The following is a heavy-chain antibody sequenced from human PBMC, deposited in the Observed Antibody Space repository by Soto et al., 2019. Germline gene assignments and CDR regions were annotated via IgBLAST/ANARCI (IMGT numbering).Heavy chain of an antibody. V-gene: IGHV1-69*13. CDR1: GGTFSSYA. CDR2: IIPIFGTA. D-gene: IGHD3-9*01. Sequence: SVKVSCKASGGTFSSYAISWVRQAPGQGLEWMGGIIPIFGTANYAQKFQGRVTITADESTSTAYMELSSLRSEDTAVYYCARESLYYDILTGYSKPHNWFDPWGQGTLVTVSS. J-gene: IGHJ5*02. CDR3: ARESLYYDILTGYSKPHNWFDP.